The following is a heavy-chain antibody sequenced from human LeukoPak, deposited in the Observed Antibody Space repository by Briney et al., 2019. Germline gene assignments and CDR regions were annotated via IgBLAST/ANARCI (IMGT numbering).Heavy chain of an antibody. Sequence: SETLSLTCAVYGGSFSGYYWSWIRQPPGKGREWIGEINHSGSTNYNPSLKRRVTISVDTSKNQFSLKLSSVTAADTAVYYCARGGVIYYYYYYYMDVWGKGTTVTVSS. D-gene: IGHD3-16*02. J-gene: IGHJ6*03. CDR1: GGSFSGYY. CDR2: INHSGST. CDR3: ARGGVIYYYYYYYMDV. V-gene: IGHV4-34*01.